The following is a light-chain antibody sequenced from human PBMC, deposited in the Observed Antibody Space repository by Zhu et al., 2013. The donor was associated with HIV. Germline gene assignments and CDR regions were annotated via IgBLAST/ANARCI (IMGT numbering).Light chain of an antibody. CDR2: GSS. V-gene: IGKV3D-15*01. CDR3: QQYDHWPRV. J-gene: IGKJ2*01. Sequence: DTVLTQFPGFLSAFPGDNVTLFCRASRSVSRRLSWFQQKFGQSPRLLVYGSSTRVAGVPDRFRGDGSGTEFSLTISNLQSEDSAVYFCQQYDHWPRVFGRGT. CDR1: RSVSRR.